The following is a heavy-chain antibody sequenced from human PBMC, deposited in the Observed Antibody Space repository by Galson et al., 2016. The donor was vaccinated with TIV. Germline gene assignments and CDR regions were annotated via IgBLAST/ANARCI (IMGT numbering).Heavy chain of an antibody. CDR3: ARWGLYDSSGYHPYLDS. CDR2: ISRSGTT. CDR1: DYSISNGYY. V-gene: IGHV4-38-2*02. D-gene: IGHD3-22*01. J-gene: IGHJ4*02. Sequence: LSLTCSVSDYSISNGYYWGWIRQPPGKGLEWIGSISRSGTTHYNPSLKSRGTISVDTSKNQFSLKLSSVTAADTAVYYCARWGLYDSSGYHPYLDSWGQGTLVTVSS.